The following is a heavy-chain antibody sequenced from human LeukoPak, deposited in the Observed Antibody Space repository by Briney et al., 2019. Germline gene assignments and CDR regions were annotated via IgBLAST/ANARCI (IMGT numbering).Heavy chain of an antibody. CDR2: INPSGGST. Sequence: ASVTVSCKASGYTFTSCYIHWVRQAPGQGLEWMGIINPSGGSTSYAQKFQGRVTMTRDMSTSTVYMELSSLRSEDTAVYYCAFFPSSSFDYWGQGTLVTVSS. V-gene: IGHV1-46*01. J-gene: IGHJ4*02. D-gene: IGHD6-13*01. CDR1: GYTFTSCY. CDR3: AFFPSSSFDY.